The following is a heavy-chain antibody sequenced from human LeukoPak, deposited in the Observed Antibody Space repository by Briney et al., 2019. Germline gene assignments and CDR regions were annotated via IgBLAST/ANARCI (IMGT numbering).Heavy chain of an antibody. J-gene: IGHJ4*02. CDR2: ISYDGSSK. Sequence: PGTSLRLSCAASGFTFSSYAMHWVRRAPGKGLEWVAVISYDGSSKYFADSVKGRFTISRDTSKNTLYLQMNSLRAEDTAVYYCARANRPFHSSGWYKDYWGQGTLVTVSS. D-gene: IGHD6-19*01. CDR3: ARANRPFHSSGWYKDY. CDR1: GFTFSSYA. V-gene: IGHV3-30-3*01.